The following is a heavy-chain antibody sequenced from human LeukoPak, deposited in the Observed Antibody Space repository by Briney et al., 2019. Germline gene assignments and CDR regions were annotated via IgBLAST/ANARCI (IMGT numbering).Heavy chain of an antibody. Sequence: PSETLSLTCTVSGGSISSSSYYWGWIRQPPGKGLEWIGSIYYSGSTYYNPSLKSRVTISVDTSKNQFSLKLGSVTAADTAVYYCARELKYYYDSSGYLDYWGQGTLVTVSS. CDR3: ARELKYYYDSSGYLDY. V-gene: IGHV4-39*07. CDR1: GGSISSSSYY. D-gene: IGHD3-22*01. J-gene: IGHJ4*02. CDR2: IYYSGST.